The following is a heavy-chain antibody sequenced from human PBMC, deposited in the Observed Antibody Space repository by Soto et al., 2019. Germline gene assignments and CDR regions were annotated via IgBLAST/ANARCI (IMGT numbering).Heavy chain of an antibody. CDR3: ARAEVPVAYYHYYYYMDV. J-gene: IGHJ6*03. V-gene: IGHV1-18*01. CDR1: GYTFTSYC. CDR2: ISAYNGNT. Sequence: ASVKVACKASGYTFTSYCISWVRQAPGQGLEWMGWISAYNGNTNYAQKLQGRVTMTTDTSTSTAYMELRSLRSDDTAVYYCARAEVPVAYYHYYYYMDVWGKGTTVTVS. D-gene: IGHD2-2*01.